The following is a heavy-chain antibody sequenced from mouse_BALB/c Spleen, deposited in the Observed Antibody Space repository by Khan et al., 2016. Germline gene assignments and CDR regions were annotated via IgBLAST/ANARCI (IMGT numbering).Heavy chain of an antibody. V-gene: IGHV9-3-1*01. Sequence: QIQLVQSGPELKKPGETVKISCKASGYTFSNYGMKWVKQAPGKGLKWMGWINTHTGEPTYADDFKGRFVFSLETSASTAYLQIIDVKNEDTATYVCARMGLYGRDYWGQGTTVTVSS. D-gene: IGHD1-1*02. CDR3: ARMGLYGRDY. CDR2: INTHTGEP. CDR1: GYTFSNYG. J-gene: IGHJ4*01.